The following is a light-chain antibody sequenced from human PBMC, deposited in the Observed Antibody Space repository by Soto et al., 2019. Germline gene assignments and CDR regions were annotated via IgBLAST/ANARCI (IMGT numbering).Light chain of an antibody. CDR2: DAS. V-gene: IGKV3-11*01. CDR1: QSVSSY. Sequence: EIVLTQSPATLSLSPGERATLSCRASQSVSSYLAWYQQQPGQAPRLLIYDASNRATGIPARFSGSGSGTDFTLTISSLEPEDFAVYYCQQRSNWPPGLFTFGPGTKVDIK. CDR3: QQRSNWPPGLFT. J-gene: IGKJ3*01.